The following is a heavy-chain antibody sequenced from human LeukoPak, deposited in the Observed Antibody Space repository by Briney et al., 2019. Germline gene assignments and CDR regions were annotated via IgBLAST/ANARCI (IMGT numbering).Heavy chain of an antibody. CDR2: ISRSGSTK. CDR1: GFTFSDYN. V-gene: IGHV3-11*01. Sequence: GGSLRLPCAASGFTFSDYNMRWIRQAPGKGLEWVSSISRSGSTKYYADSVKGRFTISRDNAKNSLFLQMNSLRAEDTAVYYCAKITDGELRRFDYWGQGTLVTVSS. CDR3: AKITDGELRRFDY. J-gene: IGHJ4*02. D-gene: IGHD1-26*01.